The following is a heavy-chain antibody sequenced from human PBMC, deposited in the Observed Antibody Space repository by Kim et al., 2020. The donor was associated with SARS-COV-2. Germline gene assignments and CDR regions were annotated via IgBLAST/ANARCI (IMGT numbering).Heavy chain of an antibody. D-gene: IGHD6-13*01. Sequence: GGSLRLSCAASGFTFSSYAMHWVRQAPGKGLEWVAVISYDGSNKYYADSVKGRFTISRDNSKNTLYLQMNSLRAEDTAVYYCASITAAETDYWGQGTLVTVSS. J-gene: IGHJ4*02. CDR1: GFTFSSYA. CDR2: ISYDGSNK. V-gene: IGHV3-30*04. CDR3: ASITAAETDY.